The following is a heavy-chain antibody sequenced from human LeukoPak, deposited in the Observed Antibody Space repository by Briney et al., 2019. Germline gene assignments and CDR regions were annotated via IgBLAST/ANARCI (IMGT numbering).Heavy chain of an antibody. Sequence: GGSLRLSCAASGFTFSSYGMHWVRQAPGKGLEWVAVIWYDGSNKYYADSVKGRFTISRDNSKNTLYLQMNSLRAEDTAVYYCAREYCSGGSCPILDYWGQGTLVTVSS. J-gene: IGHJ4*02. CDR1: GFTFSSYG. V-gene: IGHV3-33*01. CDR3: AREYCSGGSCPILDY. CDR2: IWYDGSNK. D-gene: IGHD2-15*01.